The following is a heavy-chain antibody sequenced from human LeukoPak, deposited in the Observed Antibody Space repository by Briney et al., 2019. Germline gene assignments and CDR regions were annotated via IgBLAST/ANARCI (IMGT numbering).Heavy chain of an antibody. J-gene: IGHJ1*01. D-gene: IGHD3-22*01. CDR3: ATYSSLNRREFQY. CDR2: IKTDGSEK. V-gene: IGHV3-7*01. CDR1: GFTFSNYW. Sequence: GGSPRLSCEGSGFTFSNYWMGWVRQAPGKGLQWVAYIKTDGSEKYYVDSVKGRFTISRDNAKNSLYLQMNSLRAEDTAVYYCATYSSLNRREFQYWGQGTLLTASS.